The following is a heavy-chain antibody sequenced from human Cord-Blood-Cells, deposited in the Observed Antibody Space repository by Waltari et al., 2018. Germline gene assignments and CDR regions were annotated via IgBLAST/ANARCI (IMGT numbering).Heavy chain of an antibody. CDR1: GGSFSGYY. V-gene: IGHV4-34*01. J-gene: IGHJ3*02. Sequence: QVQLQQWGAGLLKPSETLSLTCAVYGGSFSGYYWSWIRQPQGKGLEWIREINHSGSTNYTPSLKRRLTISVATSKNQFSLKLSPVTAADTAVYDCARGFRAAFDIWGQGTMVTVSS. CDR2: INHSGST. CDR3: ARGFRAAFDI.